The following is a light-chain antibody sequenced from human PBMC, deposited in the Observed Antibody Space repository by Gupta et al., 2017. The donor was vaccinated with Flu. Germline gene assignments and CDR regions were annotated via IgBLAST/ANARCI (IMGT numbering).Light chain of an antibody. V-gene: IGLV2-14*01. CDR1: SSDVGFYRY. CDR3: CSYTGRTTLLYV. Sequence: SALTQPASVSGSPGQSITIPCTGSSSDVGFYRYVSWYQQYPGKAPKLIIYAVSDRLSGVSDRFSGSKSGNTASLTISGLQAEDEADYYCCSYTGRTTLLYVFGTGTKVTVL. CDR2: AVS. J-gene: IGLJ1*01.